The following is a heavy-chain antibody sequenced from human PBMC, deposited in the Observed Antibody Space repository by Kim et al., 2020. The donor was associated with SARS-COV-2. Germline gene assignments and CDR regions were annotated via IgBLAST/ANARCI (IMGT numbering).Heavy chain of an antibody. J-gene: IGHJ4*02. Sequence: SVKGRFTISRDNAKKLLYLQMNSLRAEDTAVYYCARDTYCSSTSCYDFDYWGQGTLVTVSS. V-gene: IGHV3-11*05. D-gene: IGHD2-2*01. CDR3: ARDTYCSSTSCYDFDY.